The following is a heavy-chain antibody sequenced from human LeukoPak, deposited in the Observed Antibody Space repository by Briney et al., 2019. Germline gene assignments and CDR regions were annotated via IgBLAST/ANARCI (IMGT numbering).Heavy chain of an antibody. J-gene: IGHJ4*02. D-gene: IGHD1-26*01. V-gene: IGHV3-20*04. CDR2: INWNGGST. CDR1: GFTFSSYS. Sequence: GGSLRLSCAASGFTFSSYSMNWVRQAPGKGLEWVSGINWNGGSTGYADSVKGRFTISRDNAKNSLYLQMNSPRAEDTALYYCARDAGEAIVGAHFDYWGQGTLVAVSS. CDR3: ARDAGEAIVGAHFDY.